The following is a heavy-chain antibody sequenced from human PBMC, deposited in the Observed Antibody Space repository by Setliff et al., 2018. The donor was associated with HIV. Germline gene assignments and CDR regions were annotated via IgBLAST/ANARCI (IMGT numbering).Heavy chain of an antibody. CDR1: GYAFTDYF. CDR2: MNPNSGNT. V-gene: IGHV1-8*02. CDR3: ARGGLAVAFDY. Sequence: ASVKVSCKASGYAFTDYFIHWVRQAPGQGLEWMGWMNPNSGNTGYAQKFQGRVTMTRNTSISTAYMELSSLRSEDTAVYYCARGGLAVAFDYWGQGTLVTVSS. D-gene: IGHD6-19*01. J-gene: IGHJ4*02.